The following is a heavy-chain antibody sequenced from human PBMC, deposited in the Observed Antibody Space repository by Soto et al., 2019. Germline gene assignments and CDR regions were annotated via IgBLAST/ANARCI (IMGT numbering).Heavy chain of an antibody. J-gene: IGHJ3*01. V-gene: IGHV1-3*01. CDR1: GLTFSATL. Sequence: VQSGAEVKKPGASVMISCPASGLTFSATLINWVRQGPGQRLEWMGWINPANGNTRYSESSQGRVSISSLSSASTVYMALSDLKTEDTAVYYCASDILNVGPRANDAFDVWGQGTLITVSS. CDR2: INPANGNT. CDR3: ASDILNVGPRANDAFDV. D-gene: IGHD1-1*01.